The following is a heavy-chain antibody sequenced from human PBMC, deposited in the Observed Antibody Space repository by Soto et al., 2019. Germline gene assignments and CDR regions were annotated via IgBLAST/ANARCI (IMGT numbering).Heavy chain of an antibody. CDR1: GYSFTSYW. CDR3: ARLVTTEDYYYYYGMDV. V-gene: IGHV5-10-1*01. D-gene: IGHD4-4*01. J-gene: IGHJ6*02. Sequence: GESLKISCKGSGYSFTSYWISWVRQMPGKGLEWMGSIDPSDSYTYNSPSFQGHVTIAAAKSISTAFLQWSSLKASDTAMYYCARLVTTEDYYYYYGMDVWGQGTTVTSP. CDR2: IDPSDSYT.